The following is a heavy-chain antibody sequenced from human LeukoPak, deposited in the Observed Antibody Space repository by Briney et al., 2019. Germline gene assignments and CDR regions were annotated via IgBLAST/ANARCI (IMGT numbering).Heavy chain of an antibody. V-gene: IGHV1-2*06. CDR3: AREYGGNSIGDFDY. J-gene: IGHJ4*02. D-gene: IGHD4-23*01. CDR1: GYTFTGYY. CDR2: INPNSGGT. Sequence: ASVKVSYKASGYTFTGYYMHWVRQATGQGLEWMGRINPNSGGTNYAQKFQGRVTMTRDTSISTAYMELSRLRSDDTAVYYCAREYGGNSIGDFDYWGQGTLVTVSS.